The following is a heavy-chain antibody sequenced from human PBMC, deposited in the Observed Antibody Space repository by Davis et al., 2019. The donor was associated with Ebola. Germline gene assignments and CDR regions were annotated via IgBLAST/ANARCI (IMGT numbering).Heavy chain of an antibody. CDR3: ARARRSGSGWYGY. CDR2: ISYDGSNK. V-gene: IGHV3-30*03. D-gene: IGHD6-19*01. J-gene: IGHJ4*02. Sequence: GESLKISCAASGFTFSSYGMHWVRQAPGKGLEWVAVISYDGSNKYYADSVKGRFTISRDNAKNSLYLQMNSLRAEDTAVYYCARARRSGSGWYGYWGQGTLVTVSS. CDR1: GFTFSSYG.